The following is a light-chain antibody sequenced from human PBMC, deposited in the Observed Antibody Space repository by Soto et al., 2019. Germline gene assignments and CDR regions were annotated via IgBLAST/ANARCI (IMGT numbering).Light chain of an antibody. CDR1: SSDVGGYNY. Sequence: QSALTQPASVSGSPGQSITISCTGISSDVGGYNYVSWYQQHPGKAPKLMIYEVSNRPSGVSNRFSGSKSGNTASLTISGLQAEDEADYYCSSYAGSYTYVFGTGTKLTVL. CDR3: SSYAGSYTYV. CDR2: EVS. J-gene: IGLJ1*01. V-gene: IGLV2-14*01.